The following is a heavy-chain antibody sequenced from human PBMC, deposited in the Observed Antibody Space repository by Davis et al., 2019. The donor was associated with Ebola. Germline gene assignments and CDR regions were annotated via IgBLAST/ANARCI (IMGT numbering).Heavy chain of an antibody. CDR1: GFTFGDYA. D-gene: IGHD4-17*01. CDR3: ASGPYGDYFDY. Sequence: GESLKISCTASGFTFGDYAMSWVRQAPGKGLEWVSVIYSGGSTYYADSVKGRFTISRDNSKNTLYLQMNSLRAEDTAVYYCASGPYGDYFDYWGQGTLVTVSS. V-gene: IGHV3-66*01. CDR2: IYSGGST. J-gene: IGHJ4*02.